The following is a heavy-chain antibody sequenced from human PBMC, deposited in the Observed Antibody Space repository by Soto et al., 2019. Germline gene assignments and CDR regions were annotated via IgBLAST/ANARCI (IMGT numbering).Heavy chain of an antibody. V-gene: IGHV5-51*01. CDR1: GFSFSKYT. CDR2: IHPGDSDT. Sequence: PGESLKISCEGSGFSFSKYTVGWVRQIPGKGLEWMGIIHPGDSDTRYSPSFQGQVTISADKSISTAYLQWSSLKASDTAMYYCTLSCGDSYYYYNGMDVWGQGTTVTVSS. D-gene: IGHD4-17*01. J-gene: IGHJ6*02. CDR3: TLSCGDSYYYYNGMDV.